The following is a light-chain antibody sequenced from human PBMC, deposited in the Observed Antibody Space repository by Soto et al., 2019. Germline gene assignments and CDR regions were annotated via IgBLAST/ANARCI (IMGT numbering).Light chain of an antibody. Sequence: QSALTQPASVSGSPGQSITISCTGTSRDVGAYDYVSWYLQYPDKAPQLLIYYVDHRPSGVSSRFSGSKSGNTASLTISGLQAEDEGDYYCWSYAGNTIFVFGGGTKLTVL. CDR1: SRDVGAYDY. V-gene: IGLV2-14*03. CDR2: YVD. CDR3: WSYAGNTIFV. J-gene: IGLJ2*01.